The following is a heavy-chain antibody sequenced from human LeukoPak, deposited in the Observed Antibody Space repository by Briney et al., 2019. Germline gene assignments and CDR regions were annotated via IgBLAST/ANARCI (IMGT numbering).Heavy chain of an antibody. D-gene: IGHD2-15*01. Sequence: GGSLRLSCAVSGFTFSDYYMSWIRQAPGKGLEWVSYISSSGSAIYYADSVKGRFTISRDNAKNSLSLQMNSLRAEDTAVYYCARDRDCGDGGCYPHFDYWGQGVQVTVSS. V-gene: IGHV3-11*04. CDR3: ARDRDCGDGGCYPHFDY. CDR2: ISSSGSAI. J-gene: IGHJ4*02. CDR1: GFTFSDYY.